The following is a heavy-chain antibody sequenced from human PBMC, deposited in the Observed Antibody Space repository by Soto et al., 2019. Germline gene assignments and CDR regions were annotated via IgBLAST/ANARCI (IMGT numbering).Heavy chain of an antibody. CDR2: ISSGGST. J-gene: IGHJ4*02. V-gene: IGHV3-66*01. CDR3: AREGLLYSSSWYIDY. CDR1: GFTVSSNY. D-gene: IGHD6-13*01. Sequence: PGGSLRLSGAASGFTVSSNYMSWVRQAPGKGLEWVSVISSGGSTYYADSVKGRFTISRDNSKNTLYLQMNSLRAEDTAVYYCAREGLLYSSSWYIDYWGQGTLVTVSS.